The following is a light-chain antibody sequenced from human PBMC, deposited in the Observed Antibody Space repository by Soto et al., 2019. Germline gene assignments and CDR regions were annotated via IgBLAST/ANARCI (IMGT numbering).Light chain of an antibody. CDR1: QTVLFTSNNKNY. CDR3: QQYYSTPFD. Sequence: DIVMTQSSGSLDVSLGERAAINCKSSQTVLFTSNNKNYLAWYQQKPGQPPRLLIYWASTRESGVPDRFSGSGSGTDFTLTISSLQAADVAVYYCQQYYSTPFDFGQGTRLEIK. CDR2: WAS. V-gene: IGKV4-1*01. J-gene: IGKJ5*01.